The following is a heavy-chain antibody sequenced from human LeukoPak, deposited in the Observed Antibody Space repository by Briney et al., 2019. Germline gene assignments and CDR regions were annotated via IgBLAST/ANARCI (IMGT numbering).Heavy chain of an antibody. CDR1: GFTFSSNW. CDR2: INPDGRHK. D-gene: IGHD6-6*01. V-gene: IGHV3-7*03. CDR3: ARLKEISSLFDN. Sequence: GGSLRLSCAASGFTFSSNWMTWVPQAPGIGREWVANINPDGRHKYYVATVKGRFTISRDNAKDTRYLQMNSLRAEDTAVYYCARLKEISSLFDNWGQGTLVTVSS. J-gene: IGHJ4*02.